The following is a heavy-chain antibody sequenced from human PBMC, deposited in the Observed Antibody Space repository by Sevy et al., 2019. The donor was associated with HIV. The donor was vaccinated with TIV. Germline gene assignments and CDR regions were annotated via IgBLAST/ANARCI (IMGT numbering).Heavy chain of an antibody. CDR1: GFTFSDYY. V-gene: IGHV3-11*01. J-gene: IGHJ6*02. CDR3: ARDHVKDGDLGDYYYFAMDV. CDR2: ISGSDGTI. D-gene: IGHD4-17*01. Sequence: RGSLRLSCAASGFTFSDYYMSWIRQAPGKGLEWISYISGSDGTIFYADSVKGRFTISRDNSKNSLYLQMSSLRAEDTAVYYCARDHVKDGDLGDYYYFAMDVWGQGTTVTVSS.